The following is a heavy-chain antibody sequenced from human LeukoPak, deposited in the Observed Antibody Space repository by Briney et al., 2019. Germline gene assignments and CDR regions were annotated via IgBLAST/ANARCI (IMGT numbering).Heavy chain of an antibody. Sequence: SETLSLTCTVSGGSISSYYWSWIRQPPGKGLEWIGSIYHSGSAYYNPSLKSRVTISVDTSKNQFSLKLSSVTAADTAVYYCARDEEDCSGGSCYPSGYWGQGTLVTVSS. J-gene: IGHJ4*02. D-gene: IGHD2-15*01. CDR2: IYHSGSA. V-gene: IGHV4-38-2*02. CDR3: ARDEEDCSGGSCYPSGY. CDR1: GGSISSYY.